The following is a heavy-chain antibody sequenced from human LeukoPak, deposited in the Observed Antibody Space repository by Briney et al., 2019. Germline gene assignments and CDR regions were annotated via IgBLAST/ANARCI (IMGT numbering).Heavy chain of an antibody. CDR2: ISGSGGST. CDR1: GFTFSSYA. Sequence: GGSLRLSCAASGFTFSSYAMSWVRQAPGKGLEWVSAISGSGGSTYYADSVKGRFTISRDNSKNTLYLQMNSLRAEDTAVYYCAKGEWYNWNPPAPFDYWGQGTLVTVSS. CDR3: AKGEWYNWNPPAPFDY. D-gene: IGHD1-20*01. V-gene: IGHV3-23*01. J-gene: IGHJ4*02.